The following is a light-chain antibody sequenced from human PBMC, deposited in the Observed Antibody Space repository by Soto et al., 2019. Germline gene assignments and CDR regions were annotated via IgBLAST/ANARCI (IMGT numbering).Light chain of an antibody. CDR1: QSVSSN. Sequence: EIVMAQSPATLSVSPGERATLSCRASQSVSSNLAWYQQKPGQAPRLLIYGASTRATGIPARFSGSGSGTEFTLSISSLQSEDFAVYYCPQDNNWPPFTFGPGTKVDIK. CDR2: GAS. J-gene: IGKJ3*01. V-gene: IGKV3-15*01. CDR3: PQDNNWPPFT.